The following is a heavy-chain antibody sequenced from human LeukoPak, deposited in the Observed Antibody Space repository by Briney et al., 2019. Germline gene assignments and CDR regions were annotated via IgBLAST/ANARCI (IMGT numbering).Heavy chain of an antibody. CDR2: INPNSGGT. CDR1: GYTFTGYY. CDR3: ATDFPIGWKWNDVGY. D-gene: IGHD1-1*01. V-gene: IGHV1-2*02. Sequence: ASVKVSCKASGYTFTGYYMHWVRQAPGQGLEWMGWINPNSGGTNYAQKFQGRVTMTRDTSVSTAYMELSRLRSDDTAVYYCATDFPIGWKWNDVGYWGQGTLVTVSS. J-gene: IGHJ4*02.